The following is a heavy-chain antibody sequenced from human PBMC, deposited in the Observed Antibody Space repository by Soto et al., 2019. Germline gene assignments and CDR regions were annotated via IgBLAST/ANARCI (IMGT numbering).Heavy chain of an antibody. CDR2: INHSGST. CDR3: ARGTKYCSSTSCYTGAFDI. D-gene: IGHD2-2*02. CDR1: GGSFSCYY. J-gene: IGHJ3*02. Sequence: SETLSLTCAVYGGSFSCYYWSWIRQPPGKGLEWIGEINHSGSTNYNPSLKSRVTISVDTSKNQFSLKLSSVTAADTAVYYCARGTKYCSSTSCYTGAFDIWGQGTMVTVSS. V-gene: IGHV4-34*01.